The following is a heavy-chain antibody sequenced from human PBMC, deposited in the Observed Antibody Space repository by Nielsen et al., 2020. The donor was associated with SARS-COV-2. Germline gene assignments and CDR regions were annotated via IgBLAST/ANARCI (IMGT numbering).Heavy chain of an antibody. D-gene: IGHD4-17*01. CDR1: GFTFSSYA. Sequence: GESLKISCAASGFTFSSYAMSWFRQAPGKGLEWVGFIRSKAYGGTTEYAASVKGRFTISRDDSKSIAYLQMNSLKTEDTAVYYCTRYPTTVTTYYYDYWGQGTLVTVSS. CDR3: TRYPTTVTTYYYDY. CDR2: IRSKAYGGTT. V-gene: IGHV3-49*03. J-gene: IGHJ4*02.